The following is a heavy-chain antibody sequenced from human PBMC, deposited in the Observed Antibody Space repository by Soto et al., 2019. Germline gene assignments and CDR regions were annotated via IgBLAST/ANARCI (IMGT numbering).Heavy chain of an antibody. J-gene: IGHJ4*02. CDR3: AGSGRSLGGVM. Sequence: SKTLTLTCTVSDASMRTSYGSWFQQAPGKGPDYFGNIFSTGRADYVPSLKSRVTLSVYTSSNRFSLRLSSVTVAETAVYYCAGSGRSLGGVMWGPGTLVTVSS. D-gene: IGHD3-16*01. V-gene: IGHV4-59*13. CDR1: DASMRTSY. CDR2: IFSTGRA.